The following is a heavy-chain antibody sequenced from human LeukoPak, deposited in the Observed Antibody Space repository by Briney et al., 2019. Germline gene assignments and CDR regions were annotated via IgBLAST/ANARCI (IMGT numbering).Heavy chain of an antibody. D-gene: IGHD3-10*01. CDR2: IYYSGST. Sequence: SETLSLTCTVSGGSISSSCYYWGWIRQRPGKGLEWIGYIYYSGSTYYNPSLKSLVTISVDTSKKQFSLTLSSVTAAGTAVYYCGIDRPAGGFGELLYYWGQGTLVTVSS. J-gene: IGHJ4*02. CDR1: GGSISSSCYY. V-gene: IGHV4-39*07. CDR3: GIDRPAGGFGELLYY.